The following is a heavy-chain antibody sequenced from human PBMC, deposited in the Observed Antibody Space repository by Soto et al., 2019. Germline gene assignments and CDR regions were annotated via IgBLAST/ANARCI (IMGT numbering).Heavy chain of an antibody. D-gene: IGHD1-20*01. J-gene: IGHJ6*02. V-gene: IGHV1-69*01. CDR3: ARDGSRISSTYYYSYGMDV. CDR2: IIPIFGTT. Sequence: QVQLVQSGAEVKKPGSSVNVSCKASGGIFNSFAISWVRQAPGQGLEWMGGIIPIFGTTNYAQKFQGRVTITADESTRTAYMELSSLRAEDTAVYYCARDGSRISSTYYYSYGMDVCGQGPKVPVSS. CDR1: GGIFNSFA.